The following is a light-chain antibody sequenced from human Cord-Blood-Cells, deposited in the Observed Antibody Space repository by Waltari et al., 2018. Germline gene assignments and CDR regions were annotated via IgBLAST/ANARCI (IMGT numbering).Light chain of an antibody. CDR3: LQHNSYPIFT. CDR1: QGIRNA. V-gene: IGKV1-17*01. CDR2: AAS. Sequence: GDRVTITCRARQGIRNALGWYQQKPGKASRRLIYAASSLQSGGPSRFSGSGSGTESTLTNSSLQPEDFATYYCLQHNSYPIFTFGPGTKVDIK. J-gene: IGKJ3*01.